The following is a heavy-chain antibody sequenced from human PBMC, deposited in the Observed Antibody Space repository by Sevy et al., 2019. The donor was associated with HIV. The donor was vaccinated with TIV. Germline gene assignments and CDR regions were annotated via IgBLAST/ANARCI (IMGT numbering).Heavy chain of an antibody. V-gene: IGHV4-59*08. CDR2: VYYTGTT. D-gene: IGHD3-16*01. J-gene: IGHJ6*03. Sequence: SETLSLTCTVSNDSISNSYWSWIRQSPDKRLEYIGYVYYTGTTDYNPSLRSRVTISVDTSKNQFSLKLNSGTAADTAVYYCARRRSSYGYSYYYYMDVWGKGTMVTVSS. CDR1: NDSISNSY. CDR3: ARRRSSYGYSYYYYMDV.